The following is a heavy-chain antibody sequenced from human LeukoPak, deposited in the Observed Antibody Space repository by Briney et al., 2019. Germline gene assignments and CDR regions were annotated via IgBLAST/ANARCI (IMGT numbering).Heavy chain of an antibody. Sequence: GGSLRLSCAASGFMFEDFGMSWVRQAPGKGLEWVSTISGSGDYTYYADSVKGRFTISRDNSKNTLYLQMNSLRAEDTAIYYCAKVTYGSGTYGAFDSWGQGTLVTVSS. CDR1: GFMFEDFG. D-gene: IGHD3-10*01. CDR3: AKVTYGSGTYGAFDS. CDR2: ISGSGDYT. J-gene: IGHJ4*02. V-gene: IGHV3-23*01.